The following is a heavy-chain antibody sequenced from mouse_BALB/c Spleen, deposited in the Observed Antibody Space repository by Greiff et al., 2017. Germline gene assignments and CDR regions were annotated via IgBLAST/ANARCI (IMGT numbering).Heavy chain of an antibody. CDR2: ISYSGST. D-gene: IGHD1-1*01. J-gene: IGHJ4*01. Sequence: VQLKESGPSLVKPSQTLSLTCSVTGDSITSGYWNWIRKFPGNKLEYMGYISYSGSTYYNPSLKSRISITRDTSKNQYYLQLNSVTTEDTATYYCASSYYATGYYAMDYWGQGTSVTVSS. CDR3: ASSYYATGYYAMDY. V-gene: IGHV3-8*02. CDR1: GDSITSGY.